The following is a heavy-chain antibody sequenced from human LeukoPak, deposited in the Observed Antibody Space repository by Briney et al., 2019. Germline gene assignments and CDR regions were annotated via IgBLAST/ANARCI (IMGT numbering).Heavy chain of an antibody. CDR2: IYYSGST. D-gene: IGHD2-15*01. CDR3: ARDHCSGGSCYPTS. J-gene: IGHJ5*02. V-gene: IGHV4-39*07. Sequence: SSYGMTWVRQPPGKGLEWIGSIYYSGSTYYNPSLKSRVTMSVDTSKNQFSLKLSSVTAADTAVYYCARDHCSGGSCYPTSWGQGTLVTVSS. CDR1: SSYG.